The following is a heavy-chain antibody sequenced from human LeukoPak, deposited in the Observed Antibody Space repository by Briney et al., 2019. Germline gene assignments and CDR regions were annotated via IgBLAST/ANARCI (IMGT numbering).Heavy chain of an antibody. CDR2: IKTDGSEE. CDR1: GFTFSSHW. J-gene: IGHJ4*02. Sequence: GGSLRLSCAASGFTFSSHWMSWVRQPPGKGLEWVAIIKTDGSEEDYVDAVKGRFTISRDNAKNCLYLQMNNLRAEDTAVYYCARDWNGSGWPTDYWGQGTLVTVSS. CDR3: ARDWNGSGWPTDY. D-gene: IGHD6-19*01. V-gene: IGHV3-7*05.